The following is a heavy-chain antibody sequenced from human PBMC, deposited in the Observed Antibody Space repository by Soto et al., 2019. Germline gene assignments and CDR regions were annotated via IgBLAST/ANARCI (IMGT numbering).Heavy chain of an antibody. CDR2: ISGSGGST. V-gene: IGHV3-23*01. D-gene: IGHD3-22*01. Sequence: GSLRLSCAASGFTFSSYAMSWVRQAPGKGLEWVSAISGSGGSTYYADSVKGRFTISRDNSKNTLYLQMNSLRAEDTAVYYCAKGTTHHLHYDSSGYVRYYYYYGMDVWGQGTTVTVSS. CDR3: AKGTTHHLHYDSSGYVRYYYYYGMDV. CDR1: GFTFSSYA. J-gene: IGHJ6*02.